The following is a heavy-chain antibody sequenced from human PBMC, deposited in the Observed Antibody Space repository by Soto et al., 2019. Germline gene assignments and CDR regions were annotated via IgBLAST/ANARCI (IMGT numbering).Heavy chain of an antibody. CDR3: ARVTTVTRLYYYYGMDV. Sequence: ASVKVSCKASGYTFTSYAMHWVRQAPGQRLEWMGWINAGNGNTKYSQKFQGRVTITRDTSASTAYMELSSLRSEDTAVYYCARVTTVTRLYYYYGMDVWGQGTTVTVSS. J-gene: IGHJ6*02. CDR2: INAGNGNT. V-gene: IGHV1-3*01. D-gene: IGHD4-17*01. CDR1: GYTFTSYA.